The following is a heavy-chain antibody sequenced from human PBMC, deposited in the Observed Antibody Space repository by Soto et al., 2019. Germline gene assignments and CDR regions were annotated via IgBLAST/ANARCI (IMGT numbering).Heavy chain of an antibody. CDR2: ISGSGGST. D-gene: IGHD5-12*01. J-gene: IGHJ4*02. CDR1: GFTFSSYA. V-gene: IGHV3-23*01. CDR3: AKDRAPVAMFGY. Sequence: GGSLSLSCAASGFTFSSYAMSWVRPAPGKGLEWVSAISGSGGSTYYADSVKGRFTISRDNSKNTLYLQMNSLRAEDTAVYYCAKDRAPVAMFGYWGQGTLVTVSS.